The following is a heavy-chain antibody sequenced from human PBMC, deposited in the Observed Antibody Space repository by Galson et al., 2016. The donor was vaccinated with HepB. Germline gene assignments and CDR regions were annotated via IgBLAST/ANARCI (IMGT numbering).Heavy chain of an antibody. D-gene: IGHD3-22*01. CDR1: GGTFSTYA. J-gene: IGHJ6*02. CDR3: ARRTYDLSGSFYYYFAMDL. Sequence: SVKVSCKASGGTFSTYAICWVRQAPGQGLEWMGGIIPSFGTPNYAQKFRGRVTITADESTRTAYMELRSLRSEDTAVYYCARRTYDLSGSFYYYFAMDLWGQGTTVTVS. CDR2: IIPSFGTP. V-gene: IGHV1-69*13.